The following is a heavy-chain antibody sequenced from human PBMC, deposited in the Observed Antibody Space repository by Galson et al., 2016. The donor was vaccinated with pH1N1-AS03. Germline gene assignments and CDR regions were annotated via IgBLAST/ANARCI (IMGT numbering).Heavy chain of an antibody. Sequence: ETLSLTCIVSGGSLKSSYWNWIRQSPGKGLEWIGHIYFSGKTKYSPSLKDRVTISLDTSNNVVSLELTSVTSADTAVYYCARGETIGWYDYWGQGTLVTVSS. J-gene: IGHJ4*02. CDR2: IYFSGKT. CDR3: ARGETIGWYDY. CDR1: GGSLKSSY. V-gene: IGHV4-59*01. D-gene: IGHD6-19*01.